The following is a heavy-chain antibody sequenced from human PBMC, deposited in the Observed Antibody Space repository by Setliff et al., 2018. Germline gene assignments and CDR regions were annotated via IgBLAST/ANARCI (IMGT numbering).Heavy chain of an antibody. V-gene: IGHV3-11*04. CDR3: ARDRGGTNPWFDF. CDR2: ISSSTI. Sequence: GESLKISCAVSGLIVSDIHMTWVRQTPGKGLEWISCISSSTIYYADSVKGRFTISRDNAKNSVYLQMNSLRVDDTAVYYCARDRGGTNPWFDFWGQGTQVTVSS. D-gene: IGHD3-10*01. CDR1: GLIVSDIH. J-gene: IGHJ5*01.